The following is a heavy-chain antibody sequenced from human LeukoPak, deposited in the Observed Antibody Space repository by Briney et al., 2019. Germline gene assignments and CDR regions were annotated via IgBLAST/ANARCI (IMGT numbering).Heavy chain of an antibody. CDR3: ARHKTVTYDVFDL. CDR1: GGSISSGGYY. J-gene: IGHJ3*01. CDR2: IYYSGGT. Sequence: SETLSLTCTVSGGSISSGGYYWSWIRQHPGKGLEWIGYIYYSGGTYYNPSLKSRVTISVDTSKTQFSLKLTSVTAADTAVYYCARHKTVTYDVFDLWGRGTMVTVSS. D-gene: IGHD3-3*01. V-gene: IGHV4-31*03.